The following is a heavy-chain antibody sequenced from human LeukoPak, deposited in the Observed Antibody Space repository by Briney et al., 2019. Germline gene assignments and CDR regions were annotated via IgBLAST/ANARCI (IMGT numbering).Heavy chain of an antibody. Sequence: SETLSLTCAVYGGSFSGYYWSWIRQPPGKGLEWIGEINHSGSTNYNPSLKSRVTISVDTSKNQFSLKLSSATDADTAVYYCAREGDSSGPIFDYWGQGTLVTVSS. D-gene: IGHD3-22*01. J-gene: IGHJ4*02. CDR2: INHSGST. V-gene: IGHV4-34*01. CDR1: GGSFSGYY. CDR3: AREGDSSGPIFDY.